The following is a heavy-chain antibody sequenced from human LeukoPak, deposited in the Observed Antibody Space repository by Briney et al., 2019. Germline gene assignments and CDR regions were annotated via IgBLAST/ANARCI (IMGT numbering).Heavy chain of an antibody. CDR3: ARQADYNILTGDFKGHLDY. V-gene: IGHV5-51*01. J-gene: IGHJ4*02. Sequence: GESLKISCKGSGYSFNTYWIAWVRQMPGKGLEWMGIIYPGDSDTRYSPSFQGQVTISADESISTAYLHWSSLKASDTAMYYCARQADYNILTGDFKGHLDYWGQGTLVAVSS. D-gene: IGHD3-9*01. CDR1: GYSFNTYW. CDR2: IYPGDSDT.